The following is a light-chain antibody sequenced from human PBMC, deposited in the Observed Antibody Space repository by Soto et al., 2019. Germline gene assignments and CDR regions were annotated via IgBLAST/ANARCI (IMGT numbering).Light chain of an antibody. CDR2: DVN. Sequence: QSALTQPASVSGSPGQSITISRTGTSSDIGGSDYVCWFQQYPGKAPKLLIYDVNNRPSGVPNRFSASKSGNTASLTIPGLQAEDAADYYCSSYSSTSPRFGGVTKLTVL. CDR3: SSYSSTSPR. CDR1: SSDIGGSDY. J-gene: IGLJ2*01. V-gene: IGLV2-14*01.